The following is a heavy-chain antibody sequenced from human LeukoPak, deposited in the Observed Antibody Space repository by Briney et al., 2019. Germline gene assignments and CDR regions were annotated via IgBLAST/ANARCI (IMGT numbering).Heavy chain of an antibody. CDR1: GFTFSSYA. CDR2: ISSSSATI. CDR3: ARGPGSGHYFDY. J-gene: IGHJ4*02. D-gene: IGHD2-15*01. Sequence: GGSLRLSCAASGFTFSSYAINWVRQAPEKGLEWISYISSSSATIYYADSVQGRFAISRDNAKNSVYLQMNSLRAEDTAVYFCARGPGSGHYFDYWGRGTLVTVSS. V-gene: IGHV3-48*04.